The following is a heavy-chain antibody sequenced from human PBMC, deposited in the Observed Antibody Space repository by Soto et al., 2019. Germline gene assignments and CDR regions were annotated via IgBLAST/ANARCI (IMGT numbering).Heavy chain of an antibody. Sequence: ASVKVSCKTSGYTFTDCFIHWVRQAPGQGLEWMGWINPNSGETHYAQKLQGSVMMTTDTSVTTAYLEVSSLRFDDTALYYCARDSSRILPKIRPRAKGPFDIWGQGTMVTVSS. CDR3: ARDSSRILPKIRPRAKGPFDI. D-gene: IGHD2-15*01. J-gene: IGHJ3*02. V-gene: IGHV1-2*02. CDR1: GYTFTDCF. CDR2: INPNSGET.